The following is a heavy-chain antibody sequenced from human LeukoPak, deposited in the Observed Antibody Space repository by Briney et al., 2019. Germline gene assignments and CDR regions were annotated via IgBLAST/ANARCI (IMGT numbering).Heavy chain of an antibody. Sequence: PGGSLRLSCAASGISITGYSMNWIRQAPGKGLEWVATITSDSSYISHAASVRGRFTVSRNKAKNSVFLQMDSLRAGDTAVYFCARDCERGYSYGLCWGQGTVVTVSS. D-gene: IGHD5-18*01. CDR2: ITSDSSYI. CDR3: ARDCERGYSYGLC. CDR1: GISITGYS. V-gene: IGHV3-21*01. J-gene: IGHJ4*02.